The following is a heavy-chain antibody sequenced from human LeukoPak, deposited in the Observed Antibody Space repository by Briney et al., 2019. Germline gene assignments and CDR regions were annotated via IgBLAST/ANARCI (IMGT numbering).Heavy chain of an antibody. CDR3: ARVGDSSGYSVLDS. V-gene: IGHV4-59*01. CDR1: GGSISGYY. J-gene: IGHJ4*02. CDR2: LYYSGRA. Sequence: KPSETLSLTCTVSGGSISGYYWSWLRRPPGKGREGIGHLYYSGRADYNASLKSPPTMFVDTSKHEFSLTLRSVPAAHTAVYYCARVGDSSGYSVLDSCGQATLVTVSS. D-gene: IGHD3-22*01.